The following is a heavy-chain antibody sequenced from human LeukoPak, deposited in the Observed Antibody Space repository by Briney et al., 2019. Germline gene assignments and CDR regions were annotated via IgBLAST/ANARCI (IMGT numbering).Heavy chain of an antibody. CDR2: IFHSGTT. D-gene: IGHD1-26*01. J-gene: IGHJ3*02. CDR3: ARDNIVGATYPHDAFDI. Sequence: PSETLSLTCTVSGGSISSGGYYWSWIRQPPGKGLEWTGYIFHSGTTNYNPSLKSRVTISVDTSKNQFSLKLSSVTAADTAVYYCARDNIVGATYPHDAFDIWGQGTMVTVSS. V-gene: IGHV4-61*08. CDR1: GGSISSGGYY.